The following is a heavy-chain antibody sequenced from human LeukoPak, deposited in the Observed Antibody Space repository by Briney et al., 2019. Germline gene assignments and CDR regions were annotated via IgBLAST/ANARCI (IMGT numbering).Heavy chain of an antibody. CDR3: ARECSGSIAAPSWFDP. J-gene: IGHJ5*02. V-gene: IGHV1-69*13. D-gene: IGHD6-6*01. Sequence: ASVKVSCKASGGTFSSYAISWVRQAPGQGLEWMGGIIPIFGAANYAQKFQGRVTITADESTSTAHMELSSLRSEDTAVYYCARECSGSIAAPSWFDPWGQGTRVTVSS. CDR1: GGTFSSYA. CDR2: IIPIFGAA.